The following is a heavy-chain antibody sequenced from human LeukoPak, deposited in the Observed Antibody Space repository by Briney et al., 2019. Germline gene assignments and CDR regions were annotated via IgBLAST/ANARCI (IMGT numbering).Heavy chain of an antibody. V-gene: IGHV4-30-2*01. CDR2: IYHSGST. Sequence: SQTLSLTCAVSGGSISSGGYSWSWIRQPPGKGLEWIGYIYHSGSTYYNPSLKSRVTISVDRSKNQFSLKLSSVTAADTAVYYCARGAAAGPYNWFDPWGQGTLVTVSS. CDR1: GGSISSGGYS. D-gene: IGHD6-13*01. J-gene: IGHJ5*02. CDR3: ARGAAAGPYNWFDP.